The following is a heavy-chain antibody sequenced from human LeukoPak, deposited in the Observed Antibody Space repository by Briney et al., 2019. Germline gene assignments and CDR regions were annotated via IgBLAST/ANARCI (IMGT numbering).Heavy chain of an antibody. J-gene: IGHJ4*02. Sequence: GGSLRLSCAASGFTFSNAWMSWVRQAPGKGLEWVGRIKSKTDGGTTDYAAPVKGRFTISRDDSKNTLYLQMNSLKTEDTAVYYCTTRLSYCSGGSCFDWGQGTLVTASS. CDR2: IKSKTDGGTT. CDR1: GFTFSNAW. D-gene: IGHD2-15*01. V-gene: IGHV3-15*01. CDR3: TTRLSYCSGGSCFD.